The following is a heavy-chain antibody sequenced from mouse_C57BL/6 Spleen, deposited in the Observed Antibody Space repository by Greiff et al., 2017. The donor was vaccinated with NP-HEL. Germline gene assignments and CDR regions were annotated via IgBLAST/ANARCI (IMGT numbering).Heavy chain of an antibody. D-gene: IGHD6-2*01. J-gene: IGHJ4*01. CDR1: GYTFTSYW. CDR3: ARSESFYAMDY. Sequence: QVQLKQPGAELVKPGASVKLSCKASGYTFTSYWMHWVKQRPGQGLEWIGMIHPNSGSTNYNEKFKSKATLTVDKSSSTAYMQLSSLTSEDSAVYYCARSESFYAMDYWGQGTSVTVSS. CDR2: IHPNSGST. V-gene: IGHV1-64*01.